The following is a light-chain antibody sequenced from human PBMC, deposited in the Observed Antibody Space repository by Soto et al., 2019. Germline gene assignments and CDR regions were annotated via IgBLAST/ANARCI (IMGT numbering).Light chain of an antibody. V-gene: IGKV1-39*01. J-gene: IGKJ1*01. CDR3: QQSYTTPRT. CDR1: HSISTF. CDR2: AAS. Sequence: IQMTQSPSSLSASVGDRVSVTCRASHSISTFLNWYQQRPGEAPKLLIYAASSLQSGVPSRFSGSGSGADFTLTIGSLQPEDFATYYCQQSYTTPRTFGQGTKLEVK.